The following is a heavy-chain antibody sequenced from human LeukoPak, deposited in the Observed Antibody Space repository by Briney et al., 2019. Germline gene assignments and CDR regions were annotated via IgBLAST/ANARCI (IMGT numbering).Heavy chain of an antibody. CDR2: ISAYDGNT. D-gene: IGHD3-10*01. CDR3: ARDLFRRFGEFDY. CDR1: GFTFSSYG. V-gene: IGHV1-18*01. Sequence: ASVKVSCKASGFTFSSYGISWVRQAPGQGLEWMGWISAYDGNTNYAQRLQGRVTMTTDTSTSTAYMELRSLRSDDTAVYYCARDLFRRFGEFDYWGQGTLVTVSS. J-gene: IGHJ4*02.